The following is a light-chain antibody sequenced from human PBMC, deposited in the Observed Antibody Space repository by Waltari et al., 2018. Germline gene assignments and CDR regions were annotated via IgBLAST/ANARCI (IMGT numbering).Light chain of an antibody. CDR1: QSVSSRW. CDR2: GAS. CDR3: QQYGNSAPIT. Sequence: EIVLTQSPGTLSLSPGERVTLSCRASQSVSSRWLAWYQQKPGQAPRLLIYGASSRATGIPDRFSGSGSGTVFTLTIARLEPEDFAMYYCQQYGNSAPITFGQGTRLEIK. J-gene: IGKJ5*01. V-gene: IGKV3-20*01.